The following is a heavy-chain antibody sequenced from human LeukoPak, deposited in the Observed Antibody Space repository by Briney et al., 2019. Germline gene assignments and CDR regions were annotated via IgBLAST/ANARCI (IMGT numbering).Heavy chain of an antibody. D-gene: IGHD6-13*01. J-gene: IGHJ4*02. CDR2: ISYDGSNK. CDR3: ATSGVAAALIPPY. CDR1: GFTFSSYA. Sequence: PGRSLRLSCAASGFTFSSYAMHWVRQAPGKGLEWVAVISYDGSNKYYADSVKGRFTISRDNSKNTLYLQMNSLRAEDTAVYYCATSGVAAALIPPYWGQGTLVTVSS. V-gene: IGHV3-30-3*01.